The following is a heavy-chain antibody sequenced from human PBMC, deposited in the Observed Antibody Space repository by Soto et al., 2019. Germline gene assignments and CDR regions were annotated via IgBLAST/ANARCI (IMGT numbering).Heavy chain of an antibody. D-gene: IGHD3-10*01. V-gene: IGHV3-74*01. CDR1: GRAFRMYW. CDR2: ISDDGTTT. Sequence: PVGPPMISCVVSGRAFRMYWMHWVRQVPWQSPCWVSRISDDGTTTNYADYVRGLFTISRDNSKNTLYLQMNNLKPDDTAIHYCTRGPRADASATGAHWGQGTPAPVYS. J-gene: IGHJ4*02. CDR3: TRGPRADASATGAH.